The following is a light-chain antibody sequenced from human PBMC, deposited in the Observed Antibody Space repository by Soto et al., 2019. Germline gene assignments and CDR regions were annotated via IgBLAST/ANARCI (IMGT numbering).Light chain of an antibody. CDR2: SND. V-gene: IGLV1-44*01. CDR3: ASWDDSLNGHV. CDR1: SSNIGNNT. J-gene: IGLJ1*01. Sequence: QSVLTQPPSASGTPGQRVTISCSGSSSNIGNNTVNWYQQLPGTAPKLLIYSNDQRPSGVPDRFSASKSGTSASLAISGLQSEDEADYYCASWDDSLNGHVFGTGTKLTVL.